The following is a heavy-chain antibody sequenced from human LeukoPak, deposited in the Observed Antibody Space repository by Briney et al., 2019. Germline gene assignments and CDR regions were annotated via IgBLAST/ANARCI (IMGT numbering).Heavy chain of an antibody. CDR2: ISAYNGNT. Sequence: ASVKVSCKASGYIFTKYGISWVRQAPGQGPEWMGWISAYNGNTNYAQKHQGRVTMTTDTSTTTAYMELRSLRSDDTAVYYCARDRSYYYDSHGYPEHSQHWGQGTLVTVSS. CDR3: ARDRSYYYDSHGYPEHSQH. CDR1: GYIFTKYG. J-gene: IGHJ1*01. V-gene: IGHV1-18*01. D-gene: IGHD3-22*01.